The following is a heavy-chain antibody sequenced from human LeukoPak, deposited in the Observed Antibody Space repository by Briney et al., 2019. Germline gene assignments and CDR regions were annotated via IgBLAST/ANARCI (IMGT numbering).Heavy chain of an antibody. D-gene: IGHD4-17*01. V-gene: IGHV3-23*01. CDR2: INNGGTDT. CDR3: AAAVNTGRAEHY. Sequence: GGSLRLSCAASGFTFSSYAMTWVRQAPGKGLEWVSSINNGGTDTYYEDSVKGRFTISRDNSKNTLFLHINSLSVKDTAVYYCAAAVNTGRAEHYWGQGTLVTVFS. CDR1: GFTFSSYA. J-gene: IGHJ4*02.